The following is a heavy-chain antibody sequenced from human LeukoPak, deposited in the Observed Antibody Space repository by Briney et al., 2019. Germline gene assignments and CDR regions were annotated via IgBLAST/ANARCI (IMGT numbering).Heavy chain of an antibody. CDR3: ARQKCTSTSCLTKNAFDI. Sequence: SETLSLTCTVSGGSISSYYWSWIRQPPGKGLEWIGYIYTSGSTNYNPSLKSRVTISVDTSKNQFSLDLSSVTAADTAVYYCARQKCTSTSCLTKNAFDIWGQGTMVTVSS. V-gene: IGHV4-4*09. CDR2: IYTSGST. CDR1: GGSISSYY. D-gene: IGHD2-2*01. J-gene: IGHJ3*02.